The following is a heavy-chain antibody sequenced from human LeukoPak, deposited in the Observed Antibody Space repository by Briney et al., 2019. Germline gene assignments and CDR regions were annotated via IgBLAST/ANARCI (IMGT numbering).Heavy chain of an antibody. J-gene: IGHJ4*02. CDR1: GYTLTELS. CDR2: FDPEDGET. V-gene: IGHV1-24*01. Sequence: ASVKVSCKVSGYTLTELSMHWVRQAPGKGLERMGGFDPEDGETIYAQKFQGRVTMTEDTSTDTAYMELSSLRSEDTAVYYCATEYSSWPSFDYWGQGTLVTVSS. CDR3: ATEYSSWPSFDY. D-gene: IGHD6-6*01.